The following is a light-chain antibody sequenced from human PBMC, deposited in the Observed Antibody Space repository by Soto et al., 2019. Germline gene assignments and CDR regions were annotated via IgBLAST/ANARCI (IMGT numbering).Light chain of an antibody. Sequence: QSVLTQPASVSGSPGQSITISCTGTSSDVGGYNSVSWYRQYPGKAPKLIIFDVTDRPSGISTRFSGSKSGNTASLTISGLQAEDEAVFYCTSYTSSSTTVFGTGTKPPS. CDR3: TSYTSSSTTV. J-gene: IGLJ1*01. V-gene: IGLV2-14*01. CDR1: SSDVGGYNS. CDR2: DVT.